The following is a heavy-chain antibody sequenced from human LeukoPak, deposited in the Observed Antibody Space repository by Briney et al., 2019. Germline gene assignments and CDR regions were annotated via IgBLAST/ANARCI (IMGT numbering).Heavy chain of an antibody. D-gene: IGHD3-10*01. J-gene: IGHJ6*03. Sequence: PSETLSLTCTVSGGSISSYYWTWIRQPAGKGLEWTGRIYTSGSTNYNPSLKSRVTMSVDTSKNQFSLNLSSVTAADTAVYYCAREDSGSYYNYYYFYMDVWGKGTTVTISS. CDR1: GGSISSYY. V-gene: IGHV4-4*07. CDR2: IYTSGST. CDR3: AREDSGSYYNYYYFYMDV.